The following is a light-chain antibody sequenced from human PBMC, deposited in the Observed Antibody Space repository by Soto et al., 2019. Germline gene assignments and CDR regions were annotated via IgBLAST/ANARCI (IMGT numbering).Light chain of an antibody. CDR2: GAS. V-gene: IGKV3-20*01. J-gene: IGKJ2*01. CDR1: QSVSSSY. Sequence: IVLTQSPGTLSLSPGERATLSCRARQSVSSSYLAWYQQKPGQAPRLLIYGASRRATGIPDRFSGSGSGTDFTLTISRLEPEDFAVYYCQQYGSSPPVYTFGQGTKLEIK. CDR3: QQYGSSPPVYT.